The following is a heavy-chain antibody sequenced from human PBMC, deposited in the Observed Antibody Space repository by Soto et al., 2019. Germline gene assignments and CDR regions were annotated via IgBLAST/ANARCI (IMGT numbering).Heavy chain of an antibody. J-gene: IGHJ6*02. V-gene: IGHV1-18*01. CDR2: ISPYNGNP. CDR1: DYTFDSYG. Sequence: QGHLVQSGAEVKKPGASVKVSCKASDYTFDSYGINWVRQAPGQGLEWMGWISPYNGNPKYAQKFQGRVSMTTDTSTTPAYMELRSLRSDDTAVYYCARNPSTSWPPLYGMEVWGQGTTVTVSS. CDR3: ARNPSTSWPPLYGMEV.